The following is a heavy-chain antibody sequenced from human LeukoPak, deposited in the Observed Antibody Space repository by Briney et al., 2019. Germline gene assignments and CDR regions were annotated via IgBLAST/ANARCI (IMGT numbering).Heavy chain of an antibody. Sequence: SETLSLTCTVSGGSISSYYWSWIRQPAGKGLEWIGRIYTSGSTNYNPSLKSRVTMSVDTSKNQFSLKLSSVTAADTAVYYCARFGSSGDYYYYGMDVWGQGTTVTVPS. CDR3: ARFGSSGDYYYYGMDV. CDR1: GGSISSYY. D-gene: IGHD3-22*01. J-gene: IGHJ6*02. V-gene: IGHV4-4*07. CDR2: IYTSGST.